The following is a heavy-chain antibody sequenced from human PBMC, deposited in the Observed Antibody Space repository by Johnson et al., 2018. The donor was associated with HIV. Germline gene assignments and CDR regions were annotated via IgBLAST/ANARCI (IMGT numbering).Heavy chain of an antibody. J-gene: IGHJ3*02. CDR3: ARVAPAHDAFDI. D-gene: IGHD2-2*01. CDR1: GFTFSSYA. Sequence: QVQLVESGGGVVQPGRSLRLSCAASGFTFSSYAMHWVRQAPGKGLEWVAVISYDGSNKYYADSVKGRFTISRDNSKNTLYLQMNSLRAEDTAVYHCARVAPAHDAFDIWGQGTMVTVSS. CDR2: ISYDGSNK. V-gene: IGHV3-30-3*01.